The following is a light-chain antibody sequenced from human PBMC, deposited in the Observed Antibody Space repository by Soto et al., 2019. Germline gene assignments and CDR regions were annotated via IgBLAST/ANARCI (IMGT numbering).Light chain of an antibody. CDR3: QQYGSSPPIT. Sequence: EIVLIQSPATMSFPPGERATLSCRASQSVGSYLAWYQHKPGQAPRLLISDASNRATGIPASFSGSASGTDFTLTIGRLEPEDFAVYYCQQYGSSPPITVGQVTRLEIK. CDR2: DAS. J-gene: IGKJ5*01. V-gene: IGKV3-11*01. CDR1: QSVGSY.